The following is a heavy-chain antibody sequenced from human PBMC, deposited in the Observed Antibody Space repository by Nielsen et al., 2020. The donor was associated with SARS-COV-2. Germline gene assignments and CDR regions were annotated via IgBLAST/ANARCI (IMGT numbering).Heavy chain of an antibody. D-gene: IGHD3-3*01. CDR2: ISSSSSYI. Sequence: GESLKISCAASGFTFSSYSMSWVRQAPGKGLEWVSSISSSSSYIYYADSVKGRFTISRDNAKNSLYLQMNSLRAEDTAVYYCARDTVFWSGYGGMDVWGQGTTVTVSS. CDR3: ARDTVFWSGYGGMDV. V-gene: IGHV3-21*01. CDR1: GFTFSSYS. J-gene: IGHJ6*02.